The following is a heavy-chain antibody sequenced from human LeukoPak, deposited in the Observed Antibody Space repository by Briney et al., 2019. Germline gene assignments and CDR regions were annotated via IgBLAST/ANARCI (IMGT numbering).Heavy chain of an antibody. CDR2: ISNSSSYI. Sequence: GGSLRLSCAASGFTFSSYSMNWVRQAPGKGLEWVSSISNSSSYIYYADSVKGRFTIPRDNAKNSLYLQMNSLRAEDTAVYYCATWTGYSSGRYIGLGAFDIWGQGTMVTVSS. J-gene: IGHJ3*02. D-gene: IGHD6-19*01. CDR1: GFTFSSYS. V-gene: IGHV3-21*01. CDR3: ATWTGYSSGRYIGLGAFDI.